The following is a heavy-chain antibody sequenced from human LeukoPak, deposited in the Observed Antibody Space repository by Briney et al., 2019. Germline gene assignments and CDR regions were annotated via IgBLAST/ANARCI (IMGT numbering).Heavy chain of an antibody. CDR1: GGTFSSYA. CDR3: ASYPKRGYCSSTSCYEDY. Sequence: SVKVSCKASGGTFSSYAISWVRQAPGQGLEWMGGIILIFGTANYAQKFQGRVTITADESTSTAYMELSSLRSEDTAVYYCASYPKRGYCSSTSCYEDYWGQGTLVTVSS. D-gene: IGHD2-2*01. CDR2: IILIFGTA. V-gene: IGHV1-69*01. J-gene: IGHJ4*02.